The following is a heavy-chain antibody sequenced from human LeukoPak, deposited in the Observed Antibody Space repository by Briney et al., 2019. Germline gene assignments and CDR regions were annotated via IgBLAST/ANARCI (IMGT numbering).Heavy chain of an antibody. CDR3: AGFRGAGWLEYYFDY. CDR2: IYYSGGT. Sequence: PSETLSLTCTVSGGSISSYYWSWIRQPPGKGLEWIGYIYYSGGTNYNPSLKSRVTISVDMSKNQFSLKLSSVTAADTAVYYCAGFRGAGWLEYYFDYWSQGTLVTVS. J-gene: IGHJ4*02. D-gene: IGHD6-19*01. V-gene: IGHV4-59*01. CDR1: GGSISSYY.